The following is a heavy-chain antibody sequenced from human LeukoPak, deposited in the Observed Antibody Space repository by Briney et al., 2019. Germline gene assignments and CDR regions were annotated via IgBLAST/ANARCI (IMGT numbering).Heavy chain of an antibody. CDR3: ARDIAAGREDYYFDY. CDR1: GGSISSNSYY. V-gene: IGHV4-39*02. CDR2: IYYSGST. Sequence: PSETLSLTCAVSGGSISSNSYYWGWIRQPPGKGLEWIGSIYYSGSTYYNPSLKSRVTISVDTSKNQFSLKLSSVTAADTAVYYCARDIAAGREDYYFDYWGQGTLVTVSS. J-gene: IGHJ4*02. D-gene: IGHD6-6*01.